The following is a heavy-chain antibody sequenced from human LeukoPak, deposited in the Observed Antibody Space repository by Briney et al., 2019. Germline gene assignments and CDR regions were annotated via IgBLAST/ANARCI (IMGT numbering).Heavy chain of an antibody. Sequence: SVKVSCKASGYTFTSYDISWVRQAPGQGLEWMGRIIPILGIANYAQKFQGRVTITADKSTSTAYMELSSLRSEDTAVYYCARLVSVVVVPAEDYYYMDVWGKGTTVTVSS. CDR2: IIPILGIA. J-gene: IGHJ6*03. CDR1: GYTFTSYD. D-gene: IGHD2-2*01. CDR3: ARLVSVVVVPAEDYYYMDV. V-gene: IGHV1-69*04.